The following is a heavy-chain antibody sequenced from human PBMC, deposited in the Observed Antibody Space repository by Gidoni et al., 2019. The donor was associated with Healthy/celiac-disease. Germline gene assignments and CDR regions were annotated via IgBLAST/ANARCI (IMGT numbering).Heavy chain of an antibody. CDR2: INHSGST. CDR1: GGSFSGYY. CDR3: ARGVGYCSGGSCYPTYFDY. D-gene: IGHD2-15*01. J-gene: IGHJ4*02. V-gene: IGHV4-34*01. Sequence: QVQLQQWGAGLLKPSETLSLTCAVYGGSFSGYYWSWIRQPPGKGLEWIGEINHSGSTNYNPSLKSRVTISVDTSKNQFSLKLSSVTAADTAVYYCARGVGYCSGGSCYPTYFDYWGQGTLVTVSS.